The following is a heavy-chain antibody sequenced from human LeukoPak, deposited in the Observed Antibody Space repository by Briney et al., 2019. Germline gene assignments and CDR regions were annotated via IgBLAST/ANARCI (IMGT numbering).Heavy chain of an antibody. J-gene: IGHJ5*02. CDR2: IKQDGSEK. Sequence: GGSLRLSCAASGFTFTTYWMGWVRQAPGKGLEWVANIKQDGSEKYYGDSVKGRFTISRDNAKNSLSLQMNSLRAEDTAVYYCARPLMYYYGSETYFWFDPWGRGTLVTVSS. D-gene: IGHD3-10*01. V-gene: IGHV3-7*01. CDR1: GFTFTTYW. CDR3: ARPLMYYYGSETYFWFDP.